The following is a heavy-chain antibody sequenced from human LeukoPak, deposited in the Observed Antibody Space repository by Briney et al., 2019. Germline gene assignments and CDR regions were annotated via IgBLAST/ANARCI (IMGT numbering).Heavy chain of an antibody. CDR3: ARVSSGSYFGYYYYYMDV. Sequence: GGSLRLSCAASGFTFSNYWMHWVRHAPRKGLVWVSRINSDGSSTSYADSVKGRFTISRDNAKNTLYLQMNSLTAEDTAVYYCARVSSGSYFGYYYYYMDVWGKGTTVTVSS. J-gene: IGHJ6*03. CDR1: GFTFSNYW. D-gene: IGHD1-26*01. V-gene: IGHV3-74*01. CDR2: INSDGSST.